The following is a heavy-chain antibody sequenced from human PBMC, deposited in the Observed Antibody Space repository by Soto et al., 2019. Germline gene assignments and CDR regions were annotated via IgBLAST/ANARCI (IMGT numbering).Heavy chain of an antibody. Sequence: EVQLVESGGGLVQPGGSLRLSCAASGFTVSSNYISWVRQAPGKGLEWVSVIYSGGSTYYADSVKGRFTISRDNSKNTLYLQMNSLRAEDTAVYYCARSPYCGGDCYSAYFDYWGQGTLVTVSS. CDR1: GFTVSSNY. D-gene: IGHD2-21*01. J-gene: IGHJ4*02. V-gene: IGHV3-66*01. CDR2: IYSGGST. CDR3: ARSPYCGGDCYSAYFDY.